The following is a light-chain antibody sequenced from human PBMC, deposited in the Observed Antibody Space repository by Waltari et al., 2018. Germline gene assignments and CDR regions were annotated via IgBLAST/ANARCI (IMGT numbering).Light chain of an antibody. J-gene: IGKJ1*01. Sequence: EIVLTQSPGTLSLSPGERVTLSCRASQSVSRALAWYQQKPGQAPRLLLYGASTRATGIPDRCSGSGSGTVFSLTISRLEPEDCAGYYCQHYVRLPVTFGQGTKVEIK. CDR3: QHYVRLPVT. CDR2: GAS. V-gene: IGKV3-20*01. CDR1: QSVSRA.